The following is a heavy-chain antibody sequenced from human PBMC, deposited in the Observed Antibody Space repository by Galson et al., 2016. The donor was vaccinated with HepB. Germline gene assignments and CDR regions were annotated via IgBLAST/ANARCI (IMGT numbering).Heavy chain of an antibody. D-gene: IGHD2-8*01. CDR2: VDHSGNA. V-gene: IGHV4-34*01. CDR3: ARGGIRAMV. Sequence: SETLSLTCAVYGTSFRDYYWAWIRQPPGKGVEWIGKVDHSGNAHYNPSLKSRVTLSVAASKNQFSLRVTSVTAADTAVYYCARGGIRAMVWGRGTLAAVSS. CDR1: GTSFRDYY. J-gene: IGHJ4*02.